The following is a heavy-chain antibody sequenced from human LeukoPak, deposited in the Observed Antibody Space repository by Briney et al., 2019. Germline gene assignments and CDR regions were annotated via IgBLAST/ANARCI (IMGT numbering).Heavy chain of an antibody. CDR2: ISGSGGST. D-gene: IGHD6-13*01. CDR1: GFTFSSYA. Sequence: GGSLRLSCAASGFTFSSYAMSWVRQAPGKGLEWVSAISGSGGSTYYADSVKGRFTISRDNSKNTLYLQRNSLRAEDTAVYYCAKDHRPGIAAAGTGGFDYWGQGTLVTVSS. V-gene: IGHV3-23*01. CDR3: AKDHRPGIAAAGTGGFDY. J-gene: IGHJ4*02.